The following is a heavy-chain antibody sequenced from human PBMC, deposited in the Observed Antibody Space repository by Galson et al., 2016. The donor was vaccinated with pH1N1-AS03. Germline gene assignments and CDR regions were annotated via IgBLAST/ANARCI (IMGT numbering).Heavy chain of an antibody. CDR2: ISSSGNYK. D-gene: IGHD3-22*01. V-gene: IGHV3-21*01. Sequence: SLRLSCAASGFTFSSYSMNRVRQAPGKGLEWVSSISSSGNYKYYADSVKGRFTVSRDNAMNSLYLQMNSLRAEDTALYYCARSRSPDYYDSSTYRPDAFDIWGQGTMVTVSS. CDR1: GFTFSSYS. J-gene: IGHJ3*02. CDR3: ARSRSPDYYDSSTYRPDAFDI.